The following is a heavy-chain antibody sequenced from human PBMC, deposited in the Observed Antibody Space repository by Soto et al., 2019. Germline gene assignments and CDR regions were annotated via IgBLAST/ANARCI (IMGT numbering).Heavy chain of an antibody. V-gene: IGHV3-23*01. J-gene: IGHJ4*02. CDR2: ISGEGGTT. D-gene: IGHD2-21*01. Sequence: EVQLLESGGGLVQPGGSPTLSCAGSGFTFNSHAMSWVRQAPGKGLKWVSVISGEGGTTYYADSVKGRFTSSRDNSTYTLFLRMKRLPAYDTAVDSCAKGLYIGGYCYDYWGQGTLVDVPS. CDR1: GFTFNSHA. CDR3: AKGLYIGGYCYDY.